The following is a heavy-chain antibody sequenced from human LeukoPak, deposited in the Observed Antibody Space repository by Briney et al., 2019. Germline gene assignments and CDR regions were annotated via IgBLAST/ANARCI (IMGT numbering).Heavy chain of an antibody. CDR3: ARTYGSSWDSTYFDS. V-gene: IGHV3-72*01. D-gene: IGHD6-13*01. Sequence: PGGSLRLSCAASGFTFSSYAMDWVRQAPGKGLEWVGHSRNKANGYTTENAASVKGRFTISRDDSTNSLYLQMNSLKTEDTAVYFCARTYGSSWDSTYFDSWGQGTLVTVSS. J-gene: IGHJ4*02. CDR1: GFTFSSYA. CDR2: SRNKANGYTT.